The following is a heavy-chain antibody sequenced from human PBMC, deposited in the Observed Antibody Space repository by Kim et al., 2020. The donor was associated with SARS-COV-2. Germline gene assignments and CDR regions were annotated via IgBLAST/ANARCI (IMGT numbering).Heavy chain of an antibody. D-gene: IGHD2-15*01. J-gene: IGHJ4*02. Sequence: TYAGSVDGRFTISRDNAKNTLYLQMNSLRAEDTAVYYCARDFGGNHDYWGQGTLVTVSS. V-gene: IGHV3-74*03. CDR3: ARDFGGNHDY.